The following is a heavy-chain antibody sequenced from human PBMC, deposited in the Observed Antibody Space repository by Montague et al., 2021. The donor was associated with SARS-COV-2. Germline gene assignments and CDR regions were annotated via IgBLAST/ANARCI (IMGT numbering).Heavy chain of an antibody. J-gene: IGHJ4*02. CDR3: ARVGAYGDYPTPPTFDY. V-gene: IGHV4-59*01. CDR1: GGSISSNY. Sequence: SETLSLTCSVSGGSISSNYWSWIRQPQGKGLEWIGYIYYSGTTNYNSSLKSRVTISVDTSKNQFSLKLSSVSAADTAVYYCARVGAYGDYPTPPTFDYWGQGTLVTVSS. D-gene: IGHD4-17*01. CDR2: IYYSGTT.